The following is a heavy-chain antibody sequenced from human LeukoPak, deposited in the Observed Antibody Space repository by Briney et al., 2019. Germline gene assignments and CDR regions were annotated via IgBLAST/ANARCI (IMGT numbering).Heavy chain of an antibody. Sequence: GGSLRLSCAASGFTFSSYWMSWVRQAPGKGLEWVANIKQDGSEKYYVDSVKGRFTISRDNAKTSLYLQMNSLSAEDTAVYYCARDLWYSSGWYHYYYYYMDVWGKGTTVTVSS. CDR1: GFTFSSYW. D-gene: IGHD6-19*01. CDR2: IKQDGSEK. V-gene: IGHV3-7*01. J-gene: IGHJ6*03. CDR3: ARDLWYSSGWYHYYYYYMDV.